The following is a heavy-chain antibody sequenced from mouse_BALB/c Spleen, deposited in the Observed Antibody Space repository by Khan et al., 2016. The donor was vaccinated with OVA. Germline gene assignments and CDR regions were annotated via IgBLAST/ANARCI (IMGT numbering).Heavy chain of an antibody. CDR3: MIYAMDY. CDR1: GFTFSGFW. V-gene: IGHV11-2*02. J-gene: IGHJ4*01. Sequence: EVQLLETGGGLVQFGGSRGLSCEGSGFTFSGFWMSWVRQTPGKTLEWIGDINSDGSVINYAPSIKDRFTIFRDTDKSTLYLQMSNVRSEDTATYFCMIYAMDYWGQGTSVTVSS. CDR2: INSDGSVI.